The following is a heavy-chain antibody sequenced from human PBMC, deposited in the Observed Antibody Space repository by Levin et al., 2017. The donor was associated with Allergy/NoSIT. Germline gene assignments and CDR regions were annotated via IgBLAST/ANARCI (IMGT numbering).Heavy chain of an antibody. D-gene: IGHD3-10*01. CDR3: ARELEAITMVRGVAYDY. V-gene: IGHV4-39*07. Sequence: SETLSLTCTVSGGSISSSSYYWGWIRQPPGKGLEWIGSIYYSGSTYYNPSLKSRVTISVDTSKNQFSLKLSSVTAADTAVYYCARELEAITMVRGVAYDYWGQGTLVTVSS. CDR2: IYYSGST. CDR1: GGSISSSSYY. J-gene: IGHJ4*02.